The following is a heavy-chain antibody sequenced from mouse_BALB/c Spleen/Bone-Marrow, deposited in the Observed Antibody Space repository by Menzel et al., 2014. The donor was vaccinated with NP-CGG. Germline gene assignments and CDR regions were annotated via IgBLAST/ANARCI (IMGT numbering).Heavy chain of an antibody. Sequence: DVKLQESGGGLVQPGGSRKLSCAASGFTFSSFGMHWVRQAPEKGLEWVAYISSGSSTIYYADTVKGRFTTSRDNPKNTLFLQMTSLRSEDTAMYYCARGGNYAWFAYWGQGTLVTVSA. CDR3: ARGGNYAWFAY. V-gene: IGHV5-17*02. D-gene: IGHD2-1*01. CDR1: GFTFSSFG. J-gene: IGHJ3*01. CDR2: ISSGSSTI.